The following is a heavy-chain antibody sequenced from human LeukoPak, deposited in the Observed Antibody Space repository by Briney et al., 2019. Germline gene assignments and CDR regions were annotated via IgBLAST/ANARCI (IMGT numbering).Heavy chain of an antibody. Sequence: PGGSLRLSCAASGFTFSSYAMPWVRQAPGKGLEWVAVILYDGSNKYYADSVKGRFTISRDNSKNTLYLQMNSLRAEDTAVYYCARDMAYCGGDCYSGFDYWGQGTLVTVSS. CDR3: ARDMAYCGGDCYSGFDY. CDR1: GFTFSSYA. D-gene: IGHD2-21*02. CDR2: ILYDGSNK. J-gene: IGHJ4*02. V-gene: IGHV3-30-3*01.